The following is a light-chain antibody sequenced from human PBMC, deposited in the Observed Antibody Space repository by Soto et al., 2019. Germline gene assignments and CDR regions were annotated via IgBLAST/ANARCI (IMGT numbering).Light chain of an antibody. J-gene: IGKJ5*01. V-gene: IGKV2-28*01. CDR1: QSLLHSNGYNY. Sequence: DIVMTQSPLSLPVTPGEPASISCRSSQSLLHSNGYNYLDWYLQKPGQSPQLLIYLGSYRASGVPDRFSGSGSGTEFTLRISRVEAEDVGVYYCMQPLDLPVTFGQGTRLEI. CDR2: LGS. CDR3: MQPLDLPVT.